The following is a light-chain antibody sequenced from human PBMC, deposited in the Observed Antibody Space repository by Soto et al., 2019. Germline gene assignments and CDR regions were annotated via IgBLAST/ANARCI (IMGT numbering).Light chain of an antibody. CDR1: QSISSY. J-gene: IGKJ2*01. V-gene: IGKV1-39*01. Sequence: DIQMTQSPSSLSASVGDRVTITCRASQSISSYLNWYQQTPGKAPKLLIYAASSLQSGVPSRFSGSGSGTDFTLTISSLQPEDFATDDCQQSYSTPYTFGQGTKLEIK. CDR3: QQSYSTPYT. CDR2: AAS.